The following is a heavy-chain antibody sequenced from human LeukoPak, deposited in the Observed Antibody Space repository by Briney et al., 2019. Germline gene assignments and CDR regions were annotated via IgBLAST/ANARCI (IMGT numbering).Heavy chain of an antibody. Sequence: PGGSLRLSCAASGFTFSSFEMNWVRQAPGKGLEWVSYISSSGSPIYYADSVKVRFTISRDNAKNSLYLQMNSLRAEDTAVYYCASCSGGSCYSHRNDAFDIWGQGTMVTVSS. J-gene: IGHJ3*02. V-gene: IGHV3-48*03. CDR3: ASCSGGSCYSHRNDAFDI. D-gene: IGHD2-15*01. CDR2: ISSSGSPI. CDR1: GFTFSSFE.